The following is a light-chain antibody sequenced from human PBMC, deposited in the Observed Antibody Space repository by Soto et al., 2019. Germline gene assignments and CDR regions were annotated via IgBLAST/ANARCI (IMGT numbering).Light chain of an antibody. CDR1: QGISSY. J-gene: IGKJ4*01. CDR2: AAS. V-gene: IGKV1-27*01. Sequence: DIQMTQSPSSLSASVGDRVTITCRASQGISSYLAWYQQKPGKVPKLLIYAASTLQSGVPSRFSGSGSGTDVPLTISSLQPEDVATYYCQKYNSALTFGGGTKVEIK. CDR3: QKYNSALT.